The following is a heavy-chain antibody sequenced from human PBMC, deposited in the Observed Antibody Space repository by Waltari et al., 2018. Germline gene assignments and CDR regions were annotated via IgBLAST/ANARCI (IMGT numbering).Heavy chain of an antibody. Sequence: QVQLVEAGGGVVQPGGSLGLSCAASGFTLSNFGMQWVRQAPGKGLEWVAFIRYDGTKKYYAESVKGRFTISRDNSKSTLSLQMSSLKTEDTAVYYCAKDKTAAMLYGDYLDSWGQGTLVTVSS. D-gene: IGHD2-8*01. J-gene: IGHJ4*02. CDR2: IRYDGTKK. CDR3: AKDKTAAMLYGDYLDS. V-gene: IGHV3-30*02. CDR1: GFTLSNFG.